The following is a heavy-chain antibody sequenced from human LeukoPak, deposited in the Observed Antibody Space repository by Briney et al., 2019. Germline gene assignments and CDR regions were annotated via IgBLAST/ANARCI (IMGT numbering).Heavy chain of an antibody. Sequence: SVKVSCKASGGTFSSYAISWVRQAPGQGLEWMGGIIPIFGTANYVQNFQGRVTITADKSTSTAYMELSSLRSEDTAVYYCAREVIMITFGGAPGWFDPWGQGTLDTVSS. D-gene: IGHD3-16*01. CDR3: AREVIMITFGGAPGWFDP. CDR1: GGTFSSYA. J-gene: IGHJ5*02. CDR2: IIPIFGTA. V-gene: IGHV1-69*06.